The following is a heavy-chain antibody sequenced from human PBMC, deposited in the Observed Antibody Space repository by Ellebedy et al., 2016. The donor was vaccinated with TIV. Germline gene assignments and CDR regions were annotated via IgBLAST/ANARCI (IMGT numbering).Heavy chain of an antibody. Sequence: GESLKISCAASGFTVSSSYMSWVRQAPGKGLEWVSVIYSGGNTYYADSVRGRFTISRDNSKNTLYLQMNSLRVEDTAVYYCARLLYYYGSGTYSHEYYFDYWGQGTLVTVSS. CDR3: ARLLYYYGSGTYSHEYYFDY. CDR1: GFTVSSSY. J-gene: IGHJ4*02. V-gene: IGHV3-66*04. CDR2: IYSGGNT. D-gene: IGHD3-10*01.